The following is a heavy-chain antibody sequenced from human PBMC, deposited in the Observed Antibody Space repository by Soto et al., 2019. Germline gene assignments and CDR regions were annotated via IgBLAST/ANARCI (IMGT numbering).Heavy chain of an antibody. CDR1: GFTFSGYG. CDR2: ISIGSTYI. J-gene: IGHJ5*02. CDR3: ARATRNWFDP. D-gene: IGHD2-2*01. Sequence: EVQLVESGGGLVKPGGSLRLSCAASGFTFSGYGMNWVRQAPGKGLEWVSSISIGSTYIFYADSVKGRFTISRDDAKNSLYLQMNSPRAEDTAVYFCARATRNWFDPWGQGTLVTVSS. V-gene: IGHV3-21*01.